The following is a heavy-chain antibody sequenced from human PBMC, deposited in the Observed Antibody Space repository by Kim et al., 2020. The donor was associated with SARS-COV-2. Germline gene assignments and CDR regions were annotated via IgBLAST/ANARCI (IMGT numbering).Heavy chain of an antibody. CDR1: GGSISSYY. CDR2: IYYSGST. V-gene: IGHV4-59*08. J-gene: IGHJ5*02. CDR3: ARTGRSSGWYGPPNWFDP. D-gene: IGHD6-19*01. Sequence: SETLSLTCTVSGGSISSYYWSWIRQPPGKGLEWIGYIYYSGSTNYNPSLKSRVTISVDTSKNQFSLKLSSVTAADTAVYYCARTGRSSGWYGPPNWFDPWGQGTLVTVSS.